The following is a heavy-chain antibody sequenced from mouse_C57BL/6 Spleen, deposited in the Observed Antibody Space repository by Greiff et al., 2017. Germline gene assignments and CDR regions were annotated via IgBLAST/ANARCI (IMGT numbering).Heavy chain of an antibody. CDR1: GFNIKDYY. CDR2: SDPEDGES. Sequence: VQLQQSGAELVKPGASVKLSCTASGFNIKDYYMHWVKQRTEQGLEWIGRSDPEDGESKYAPKFQGKATITADTSSNTAYLQLSSLTSEDTAVYYCARGGGGGDGYFYAMDYWGQGTSVTVSS. V-gene: IGHV14-2*01. CDR3: ARGGGGGDGYFYAMDY. D-gene: IGHD2-3*01. J-gene: IGHJ4*01.